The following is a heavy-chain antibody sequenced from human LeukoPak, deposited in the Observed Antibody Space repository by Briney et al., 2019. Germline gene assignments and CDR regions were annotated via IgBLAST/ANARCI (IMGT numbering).Heavy chain of an antibody. J-gene: IGHJ3*02. CDR2: IYHSGST. CDR1: GGSISSSNW. CDR3: ARGLDSSGYYYVVGAFDI. D-gene: IGHD3-22*01. Sequence: KPSETLSLTCAVSGGSISSSNWWSWVRQPPGKGLEWIGEIYHSGSTNYNPSLKSRVTISVDKSKNQFSLKLSSVTAADTAVYYCARGLDSSGYYYVVGAFDIWGQGTMVTVSS. V-gene: IGHV4-4*02.